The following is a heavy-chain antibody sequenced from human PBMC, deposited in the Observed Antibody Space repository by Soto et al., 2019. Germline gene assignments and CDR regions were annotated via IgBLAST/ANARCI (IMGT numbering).Heavy chain of an antibody. CDR3: ARVVDFWSGYYTRVLYYFDY. CDR1: GFTFSSYS. V-gene: IGHV3-21*01. CDR2: ISSSSSYI. J-gene: IGHJ4*02. Sequence: GGSLRLSCAASGFTFSSYSMNWVRQAPGKGLEWVSSISSSSSYIYYADSVKGRFTISRDNAKNSLYLQMNSLRAEDTAVYYCARVVDFWSGYYTRVLYYFDYWGQGTLVTVSS. D-gene: IGHD3-3*01.